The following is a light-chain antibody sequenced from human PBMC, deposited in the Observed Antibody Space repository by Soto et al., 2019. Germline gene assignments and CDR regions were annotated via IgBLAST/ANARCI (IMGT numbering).Light chain of an antibody. V-gene: IGKV1-39*01. Sequence: DIQVTQSPSSLPASVGDRVTITCRASERISTYLNWYQQKSGKALKLLIYAASTLQSGVPSRFSGSGSGTDFTLTINGLQPEDFATYYCQQSYSILSWTFGQGTKVDFK. J-gene: IGKJ1*01. CDR1: ERISTY. CDR2: AAS. CDR3: QQSYSILSWT.